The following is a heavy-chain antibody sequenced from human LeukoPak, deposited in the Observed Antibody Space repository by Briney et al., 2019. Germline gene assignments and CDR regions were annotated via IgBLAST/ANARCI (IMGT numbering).Heavy chain of an antibody. V-gene: IGHV3-15*01. J-gene: IGHJ3*01. CDR2: IKSKTDGGTT. D-gene: IGHD2/OR15-2a*01. CDR1: GFTFSNAW. Sequence: GGSLRLSCAASGFTFSNAWMSWVRQAPGKGLEWVGRIKSKTDGGTTDYAAPVKGRFTISRDDSKNTLYLQMNSLKTEDTAVYYCARKISQGIGIVIEAFDVWGQGTMVTVSS. CDR3: ARKISQGIGIVIEAFDV.